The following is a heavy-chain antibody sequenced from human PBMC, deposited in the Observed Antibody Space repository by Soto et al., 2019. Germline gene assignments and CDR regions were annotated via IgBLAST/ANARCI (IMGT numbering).Heavy chain of an antibody. D-gene: IGHD3-3*01. J-gene: IGHJ5*02. CDR1: GFTFSSYE. Sequence: PGGSLRLSCAASGFTFSSYEMNWVRQAPGKGLEWVSYISSSGSTIYYADSVKGRFTISRDNAKNSLYLQMNSLRAEDTAVYYCARESTIFGVVSERWFDPWGQGTLVTVSS. V-gene: IGHV3-48*03. CDR3: ARESTIFGVVSERWFDP. CDR2: ISSSGSTI.